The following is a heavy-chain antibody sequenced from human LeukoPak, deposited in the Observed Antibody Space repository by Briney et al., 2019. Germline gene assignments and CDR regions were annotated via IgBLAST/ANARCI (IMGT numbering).Heavy chain of an antibody. CDR1: GGSISSGGYY. V-gene: IGHV4-31*03. Sequence: SETLSLTCTVPGGSISSGGYYWSWIRQHPGKGLEWIGYIYYSGSTYYNPSLKSRVTISVDTSKNQFSLKLSSVTAADTAVYYCARGGYYDSSGYYPFAFDIWGQGTMATVSS. CDR3: ARGGYYDSSGYYPFAFDI. CDR2: IYYSGST. J-gene: IGHJ3*02. D-gene: IGHD3-22*01.